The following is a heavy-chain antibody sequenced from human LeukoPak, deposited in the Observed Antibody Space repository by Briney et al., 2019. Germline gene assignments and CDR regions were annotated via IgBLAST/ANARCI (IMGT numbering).Heavy chain of an antibody. CDR1: GFTFSSYW. Sequence: GGSLRLSCAASGFTFSSYWMSWVRQAPGKGLEWVANIKQDGSEKYYVDSVKGRFTISRDNAKNSLYLQMNSLRAEDTAVYYCAREGGYSYGGLFDYWGQGTLVTVSS. D-gene: IGHD5-18*01. CDR3: AREGGYSYGGLFDY. V-gene: IGHV3-7*01. J-gene: IGHJ4*02. CDR2: IKQDGSEK.